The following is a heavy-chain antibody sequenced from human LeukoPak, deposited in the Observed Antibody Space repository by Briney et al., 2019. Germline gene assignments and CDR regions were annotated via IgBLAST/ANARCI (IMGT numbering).Heavy chain of an antibody. CDR1: AFTFGDYA. CDR2: VRGKPYGATT. J-gene: IGHJ4*02. Sequence: PGGSLRLSCTASAFTFGDYAMNWVRQAPGKGLEWVGFVRGKPYGATTEYAASVKGRFTISRDDSKSIAYLQMNSLKTEDTAVYCCTRAQTEVGAKYYFDYWGQGTLVTVSS. D-gene: IGHD1-26*01. V-gene: IGHV3-49*04. CDR3: TRAQTEVGAKYYFDY.